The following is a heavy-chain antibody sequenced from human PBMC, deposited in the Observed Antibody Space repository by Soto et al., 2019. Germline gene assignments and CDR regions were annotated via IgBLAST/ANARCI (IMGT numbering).Heavy chain of an antibody. J-gene: IGHJ4*02. CDR1: GFTFTTYW. V-gene: IGHV3-7*01. CDR3: ARGKYSNIY. CDR2: INQDGSEK. Sequence: PGGSLRLSCAASGFTFTTYWMTWVRQAPGKGLEWVANINQDGSEKYSVDSVKGRFTISRDNARNSLYLQMNSLRADDTAVYYFARGKYSNIYWGQGSLVTVSS. D-gene: IGHD6-13*01.